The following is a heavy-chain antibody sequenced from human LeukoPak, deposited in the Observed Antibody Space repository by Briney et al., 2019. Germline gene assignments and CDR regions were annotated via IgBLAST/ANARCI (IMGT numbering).Heavy chain of an antibody. J-gene: IGHJ6*02. CDR1: GGSISSYY. CDR3: ARLPLGYCSSTSCYRGGYYYYGVDV. Sequence: SETLSLTCTVSGGSISSYYWSWIRQPPGKGLEWIGYIYYSGSTNYNPSLKSRVTISVDTSKNQFSLKLSSVTAADTAVYYCARLPLGYCSSTSCYRGGYYYYGVDVWGQGTTVTVSS. CDR2: IYYSGST. D-gene: IGHD2-2*01. V-gene: IGHV4-59*12.